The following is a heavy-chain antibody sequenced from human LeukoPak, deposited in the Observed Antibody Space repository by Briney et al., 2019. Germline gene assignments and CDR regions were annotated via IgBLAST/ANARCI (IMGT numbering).Heavy chain of an antibody. V-gene: IGHV3-7*01. CDR1: GFTFSSYW. J-gene: IGHJ6*02. CDR3: ARDPGSGYFL. CDR2: INQDGSEK. D-gene: IGHD3-3*01. Sequence: GGSLRLSCAASGFTFSSYWMHWVRQAPGKGLEWVANINQDGSEKYYVDSVKGRFTISRDKSKNTLYLQMNSLRAEDTAVYYCARDPGSGYFLWGQGTTVTVSS.